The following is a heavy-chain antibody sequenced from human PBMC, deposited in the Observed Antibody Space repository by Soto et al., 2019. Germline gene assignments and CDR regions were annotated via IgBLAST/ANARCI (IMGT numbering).Heavy chain of an antibody. V-gene: IGHV3-23*01. J-gene: IGHJ6*02. CDR2: ISGSGGST. CDR3: AKLYGDYVNYCYYYGMDV. CDR1: GFTFSSYA. D-gene: IGHD4-17*01. Sequence: GGSLRLSCAASGFTFSSYAMSWVRQAPGKGLEWVSAISGSGGSTYYADSVKGRFTISRDNSKNTLYLQMNSLRAEDTAVYYCAKLYGDYVNYCYYYGMDVWGQGTTVTVSS.